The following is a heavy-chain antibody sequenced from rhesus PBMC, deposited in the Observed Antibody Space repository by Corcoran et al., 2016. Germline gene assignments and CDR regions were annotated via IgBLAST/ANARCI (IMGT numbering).Heavy chain of an antibody. CDR3: ARWLSN. J-gene: IGHJ4*01. Sequence: QVQLQESGPGVVKPSETLSLTCAVSGGSISDSYRWSWIRQPPGKVLEWIGYIYGSSTSTNYNPSLKSRVTISKDTSKNQFSLKLSSVTAADTAVYYCARWLSNWGQGVLVTVSS. CDR2: IYGSSTST. V-gene: IGHV4S10*01. CDR1: GGSISDSYR. D-gene: IGHD2-33*01.